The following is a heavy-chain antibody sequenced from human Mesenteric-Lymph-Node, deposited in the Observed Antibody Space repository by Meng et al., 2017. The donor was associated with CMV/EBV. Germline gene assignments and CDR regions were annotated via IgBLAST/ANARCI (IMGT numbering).Heavy chain of an antibody. CDR2: TYYNGAA. V-gene: IGHV4-59*01. Sequence: SETLSLTCSVSGGSMSPYCWTWFRQSPGKGLEWIGNTYYNGAAYYNPSLQSRVSILVDTSKNSFSLRLTSVTAADTALHYCARDGLHDIMTGTNGFDIWGQGTLVTVSS. J-gene: IGHJ3*02. CDR3: ARDGLHDIMTGTNGFDI. CDR1: GGSMSPYC. D-gene: IGHD3-9*01.